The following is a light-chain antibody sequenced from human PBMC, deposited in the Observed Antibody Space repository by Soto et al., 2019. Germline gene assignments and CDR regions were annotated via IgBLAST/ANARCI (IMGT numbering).Light chain of an antibody. CDR1: QGISTL. CDR3: QQYDNLPT. V-gene: IGKV1-33*01. Sequence: IQLTQSPSSLSASVGDRVTITCRASQGISTLLAWYQQKPGKAPKVLIYESSLLQSGVPSRFSGSGSGTDFTFTISSLQPEDIATYYCQQYDNLPTFGQGTRL. J-gene: IGKJ5*01. CDR2: ESS.